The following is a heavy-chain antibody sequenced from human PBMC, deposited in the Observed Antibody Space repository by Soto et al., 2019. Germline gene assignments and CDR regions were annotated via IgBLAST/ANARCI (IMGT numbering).Heavy chain of an antibody. CDR3: ARDMNAGFTNYFDP. V-gene: IGHV4-59*01. J-gene: IGHJ5*02. CDR2: ISYMGTT. CDR1: GGSMNNYY. D-gene: IGHD4-4*01. Sequence: SETLSLTCTVSGGSMNNYYWSWIRQAPGKGLQYIGYISYMGTTNYNPSLKSRVTISVDTSKNQFSLKLTSMTAADTAVYYCARDMNAGFTNYFDPWGQGTLVTVSS.